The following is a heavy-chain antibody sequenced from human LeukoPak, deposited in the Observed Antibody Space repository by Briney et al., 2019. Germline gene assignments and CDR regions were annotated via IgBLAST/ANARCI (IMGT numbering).Heavy chain of an antibody. CDR2: INAGNGDT. V-gene: IGHV1-3*01. CDR3: VRDDRAADACYPGGY. CDR1: GYTFTNYV. D-gene: IGHD2-15*01. Sequence: ASVKVSCKASGYTFTNYVVHWVRQAPGQRPEWMGYINAGNGDTKYSKNFQDRVTITGDTSASTAYMEVSSLTSEDTALYSCVRDDRAADACYPGGYWGQGTLVTVSS. J-gene: IGHJ4*02.